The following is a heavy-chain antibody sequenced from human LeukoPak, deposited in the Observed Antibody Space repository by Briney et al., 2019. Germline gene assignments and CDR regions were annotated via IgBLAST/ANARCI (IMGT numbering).Heavy chain of an antibody. Sequence: ASVKVSCKASGYTFTSYGISWVRQAPGQGLEWMGWISAYNGNTNYAQKLQGRVTMTEDTSTDTAYMELSSLRSEDTAVYYCANRQTGYSSSWSNPSPFDYWGQGTLVTVSS. CDR1: GYTFTSYG. CDR2: ISAYNGNT. J-gene: IGHJ4*02. CDR3: ANRQTGYSSSWSNPSPFDY. D-gene: IGHD6-13*01. V-gene: IGHV1-18*01.